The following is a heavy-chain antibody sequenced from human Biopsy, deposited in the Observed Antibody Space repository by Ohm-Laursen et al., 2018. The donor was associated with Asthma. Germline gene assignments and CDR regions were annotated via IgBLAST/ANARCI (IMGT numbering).Heavy chain of an antibody. J-gene: IGHJ5*02. Sequence: HTLTLTCSFSGLSLRTPGVGVGWIRQSPGKALEWLALIYWDDYNLFRPSLKRRLTITKDPSKNQVVLTMTKMDPVDSGTYYCALSQDSGFDDHSPSWFDPWGQGTLVTVSS. CDR3: ALSQDSGFDDHSPSWFDP. CDR2: IYWDDYN. CDR1: GLSLRTPGVG. V-gene: IGHV2-5*02. D-gene: IGHD3-9*01.